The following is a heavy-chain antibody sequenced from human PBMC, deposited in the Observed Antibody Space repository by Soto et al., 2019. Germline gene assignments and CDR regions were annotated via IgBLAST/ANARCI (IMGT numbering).Heavy chain of an antibody. J-gene: IGHJ4*01. D-gene: IGHD4-17*01. CDR3: AYGDSLGTLDY. Sequence: SETLSLTCTVSVGSTSRYYWSCSRQPPGKGLEWIGYIYNSGSTNYNPSLKSRVTISVDTSKNQFSLNLSSVTAADTAVYYCAYGDSLGTLDYWGQGNPVPVSS. V-gene: IGHV4-59*01. CDR1: VGSTSRYY. CDR2: IYNSGST.